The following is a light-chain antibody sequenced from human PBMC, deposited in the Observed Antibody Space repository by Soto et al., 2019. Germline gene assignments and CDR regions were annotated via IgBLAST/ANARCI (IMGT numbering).Light chain of an antibody. CDR1: QSVSSSY. CDR3: QQYGSSPPAT. J-gene: IGKJ1*01. CDR2: GAS. V-gene: IGKV3-20*01. Sequence: EIVLTQSPGTLSLSPGERATLSCRASQSVSSSYLAWYQQKPGQAPRLLIYGASSRATGLPDRFSGSGSGTDFTLTISRLEPEDFAVYYCQQYGSSPPATFGQGTKVEIK.